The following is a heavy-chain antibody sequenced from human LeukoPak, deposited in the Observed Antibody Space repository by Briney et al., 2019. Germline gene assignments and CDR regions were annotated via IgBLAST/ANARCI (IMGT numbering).Heavy chain of an antibody. D-gene: IGHD1-26*01. CDR3: AIAQSWDELFDA. CDR1: GIAVIGNY. Sequence: GGSLRLSCAASGIAVIGNYMSWVRQPPGKGLEWVSFISINTDKFYADSVRGRFTISRDSSKNTLFLQINSLRDEDSAVYYCAIAQSWDELFDAWGEGTLLSVS. J-gene: IGHJ5*02. CDR2: ISINTDK. V-gene: IGHV3-53*01.